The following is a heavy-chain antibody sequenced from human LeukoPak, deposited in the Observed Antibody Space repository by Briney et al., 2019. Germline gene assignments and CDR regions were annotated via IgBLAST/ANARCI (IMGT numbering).Heavy chain of an antibody. D-gene: IGHD2-2*01. CDR2: IIPIFGTA. V-gene: IGHV1-69*13. Sequence: SVKVSCKASGGTFSSYAINWVRRAPGQGLEWMGGIIPIFGTANYAQKFQDRVTITADESTSTAYMELSSLRSEDTAIYYCASRLYCSNTRCRNFPFAYWGQGTLVTVSS. CDR3: ASRLYCSNTRCRNFPFAY. CDR1: GGTFSSYA. J-gene: IGHJ4*02.